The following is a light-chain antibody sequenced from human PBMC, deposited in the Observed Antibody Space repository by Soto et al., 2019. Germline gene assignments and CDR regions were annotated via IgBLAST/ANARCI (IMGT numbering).Light chain of an antibody. V-gene: IGKV3-20*01. CDR2: GAS. J-gene: IGKJ2*01. CDR1: QSVGSSY. Sequence: EIVLTQSPGTLSLSPGERATLSCRASQSVGSSYLAWYQHKPGQAPRLLIYGASSRATGIPDRFSGSGSGTDFTLTISRLEPEDFAVYYCQQYGTSYTFGQGTKLEIK. CDR3: QQYGTSYT.